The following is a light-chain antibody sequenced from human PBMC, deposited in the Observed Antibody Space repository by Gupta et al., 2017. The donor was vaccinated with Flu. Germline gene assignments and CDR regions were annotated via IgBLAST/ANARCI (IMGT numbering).Light chain of an antibody. CDR1: SSILSSDS. J-gene: IGLJ2*01. Sequence: SLLPQPPSASPTPAQRVPLSCSRCSSILSSDSVSWYQQVPGTAPKLLIYRNNQRPSGVPDRFSGSKSGTSASLAISGLRAEEEADYYCAAWDDNQSVVVFGGGTKLTVL. CDR3: AAWDDNQSVVV. CDR2: RNN. V-gene: IGLV1-47*01.